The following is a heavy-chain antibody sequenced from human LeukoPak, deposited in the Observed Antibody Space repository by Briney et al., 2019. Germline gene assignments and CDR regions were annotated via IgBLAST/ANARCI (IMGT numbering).Heavy chain of an antibody. D-gene: IGHD6-13*01. CDR2: TYCRSKWYN. V-gene: IGHV6-1*01. Sequence: SQTLSLTCAISGDSVSSNSAAWNWIRQSPSRGLEWLGRTYCRSKWYNDYAVSVKSRITINPDTSKNQFSLQLNSVTPEDTAVYYCARGPGIAAARDDWYFDLWGRGTLVTVSS. CDR3: ARGPGIAAARDDWYFDL. CDR1: GDSVSSNSAA. J-gene: IGHJ2*01.